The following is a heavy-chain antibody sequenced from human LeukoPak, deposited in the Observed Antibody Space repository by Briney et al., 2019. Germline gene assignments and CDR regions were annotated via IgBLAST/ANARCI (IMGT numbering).Heavy chain of an antibody. CDR2: IIGGGTT. D-gene: IGHD6-13*01. CDR3: AKDGSSRWADGNLCC. V-gene: IGHV3-23*01. J-gene: IGHJ4*02. Sequence: PGGSLRLSCAASGFTFTNYAMSWVRQAPGKGLEWVSDIIGGGTTFYADSVKGRFTISRDNSKNTLNLHMNNLRAEDTAIYYCAKDGSSRWADGNLCCWGQGTLVIVSS. CDR1: GFTFTNYA.